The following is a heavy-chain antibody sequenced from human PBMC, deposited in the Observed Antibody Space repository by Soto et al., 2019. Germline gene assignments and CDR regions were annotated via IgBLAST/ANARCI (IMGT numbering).Heavy chain of an antibody. CDR3: AIAYCGGDCYAAYYWYFDL. D-gene: IGHD2-21*02. CDR2: IIPMFGTT. J-gene: IGHJ2*01. CDR1: GGTFSSYT. Sequence: QVQLVQSGAEVKKPGSSVKVSCKASGGTFSSYTINWVRQAPGQGLEWMGGIIPMFGTTNYAQKFQGRVTITADKXXTXAXXQLSSLRSEATAVYYCAIAYCGGDCYAAYYWYFDLWGRGTLVTVSS. V-gene: IGHV1-69*14.